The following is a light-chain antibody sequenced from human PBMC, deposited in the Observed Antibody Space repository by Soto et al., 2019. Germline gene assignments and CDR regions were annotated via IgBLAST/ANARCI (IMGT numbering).Light chain of an antibody. CDR2: GAS. J-gene: IGKJ4*01. CDR1: QSVGRN. Sequence: EIVMTQSPATLSVSPGERATLSCRASQSVGRNLAWYQQKPGQAPRLLIYGASTRATGIPARFSGSGSGTEFTLTISSLQSEEFAIYSCQQYNHWPPLTFVGGTKVEIK. V-gene: IGKV3-15*01. CDR3: QQYNHWPPLT.